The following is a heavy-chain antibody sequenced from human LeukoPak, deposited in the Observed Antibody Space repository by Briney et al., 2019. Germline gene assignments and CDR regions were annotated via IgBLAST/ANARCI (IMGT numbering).Heavy chain of an antibody. V-gene: IGHV4-59*01. D-gene: IGHD6-19*01. Sequence: SETLSLTCTVSGDSISSYYWSWIRQPPGKGLEWIGYISYSGSTNYNPSLKSRVTLSVDTSKNQFSLKLSSVTAADTAVYYCARDSSGVGWFDPWGQGTLVTVSS. CDR3: ARDSSGVGWFDP. CDR1: GDSISSYY. J-gene: IGHJ5*02. CDR2: ISYSGST.